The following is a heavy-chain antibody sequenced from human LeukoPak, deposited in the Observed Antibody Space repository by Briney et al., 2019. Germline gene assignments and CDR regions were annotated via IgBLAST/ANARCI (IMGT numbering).Heavy chain of an antibody. CDR3: ARRTIFGVVTTGGYYFDY. J-gene: IGHJ4*02. Sequence: ASVKVSCKASGYTFTGYYMHWVLQAPGQGLEWMGWISAYNGNTNYAQKLQGRVTMTTDTSTSTAYMELRSLRSDDTAVYYCARRTIFGVVTTGGYYFDYWGQGTLVTVSS. V-gene: IGHV1-18*04. CDR2: ISAYNGNT. D-gene: IGHD3-3*01. CDR1: GYTFTGYY.